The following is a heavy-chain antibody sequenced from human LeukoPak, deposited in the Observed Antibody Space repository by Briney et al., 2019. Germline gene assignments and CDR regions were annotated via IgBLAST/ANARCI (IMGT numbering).Heavy chain of an antibody. CDR1: GFTFSDYY. Sequence: GGSLRLSCAASGFTFSDYYMSWIRQAPGKGLEWVSYISSSGSTIYYADSVKGRFTISRDNAKNSLYLQMNSLRAEDTALYYCARGGLTIFGVVNYMDVWGKGTTVTVSS. CDR3: ARGGLTIFGVVNYMDV. D-gene: IGHD3-3*01. V-gene: IGHV3-11*01. CDR2: ISSSGSTI. J-gene: IGHJ6*03.